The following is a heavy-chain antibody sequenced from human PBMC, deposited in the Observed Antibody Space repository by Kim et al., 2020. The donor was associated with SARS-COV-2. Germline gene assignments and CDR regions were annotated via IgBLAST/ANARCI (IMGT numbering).Heavy chain of an antibody. J-gene: IGHJ4*02. CDR2: IWYDGSNK. Sequence: GGSLRLSCAASGFTFSSYGMNWVRQAPGKGLEWVALIWYDGSNKYYADSVKGRFTISRDNSKNTLYLQVNSLRLEDTAVYYCARGYSSGWTFDYWGQGALVTVSS. V-gene: IGHV3-33*01. D-gene: IGHD6-19*01. CDR3: ARGYSSGWTFDY. CDR1: GFTFSSYG.